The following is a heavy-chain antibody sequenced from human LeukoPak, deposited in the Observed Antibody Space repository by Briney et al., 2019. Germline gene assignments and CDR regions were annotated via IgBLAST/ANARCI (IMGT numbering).Heavy chain of an antibody. V-gene: IGHV4-39*07. CDR2: IYYGGST. CDR1: GGSISSSSYY. D-gene: IGHD3-3*01. J-gene: IGHJ4*02. CDR3: AREKYDFWSGYSFPNDY. Sequence: SETLSLTCTVSGGSISSSSYYWGWIRQPPGKGLEWIGSIYYGGSTYYNPSLKSRVTISVDTSKNQFSLKLSSVTAADTAVYYCAREKYDFWSGYSFPNDYWGQGTLVTVSS.